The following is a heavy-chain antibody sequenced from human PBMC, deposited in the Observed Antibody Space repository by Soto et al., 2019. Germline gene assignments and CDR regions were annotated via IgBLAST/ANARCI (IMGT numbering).Heavy chain of an antibody. J-gene: IGHJ5*02. Sequence: SDTLSLTCTVPGVSIRGYYWSWILQTPGKGLEWIGHIYYTGSTNYNPSLKSRVTISVDTSKNQFYLKLSSVTAADTAMYYCAMTKTTSYKWFDPWGQGTQVTVSS. D-gene: IGHD1-7*01. CDR2: IYYTGST. V-gene: IGHV4-59*08. CDR3: AMTKTTSYKWFDP. CDR1: GVSIRGYY.